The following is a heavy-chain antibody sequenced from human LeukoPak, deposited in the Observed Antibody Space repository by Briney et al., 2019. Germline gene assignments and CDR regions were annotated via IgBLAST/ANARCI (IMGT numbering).Heavy chain of an antibody. CDR3: ARDRSPEYSSSWAYYFDY. J-gene: IGHJ4*02. CDR1: GFTVSSNY. D-gene: IGHD6-13*01. V-gene: IGHV3-66*01. Sequence: GGSLRLSRAASGFTVSSNYMSWVRQAPGKGLEWVSVIYSGGSTYYADPVKGRFTIPRDNSKNTLYLQMNSLRAEDTAVYYCARDRSPEYSSSWAYYFDYWGQGTLVTVSS. CDR2: IYSGGST.